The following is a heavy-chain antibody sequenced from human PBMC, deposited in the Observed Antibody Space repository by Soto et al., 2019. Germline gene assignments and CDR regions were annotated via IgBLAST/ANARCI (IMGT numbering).Heavy chain of an antibody. J-gene: IGHJ6*02. V-gene: IGHV4-4*02. CDR3: AREQEEDYYYGMDV. CDR2: IYHSGST. CDR1: GGSISSSNW. Sequence: PSETLSLTCAVSGGSISSSNWWSWVRQPPGKGLEWIGKIYHSGSTNYSPSLKSRVTISLDTSKNQFSLKLSSVTAADTAVYYCAREQEEDYYYGMDVWGQGTTVTVSS.